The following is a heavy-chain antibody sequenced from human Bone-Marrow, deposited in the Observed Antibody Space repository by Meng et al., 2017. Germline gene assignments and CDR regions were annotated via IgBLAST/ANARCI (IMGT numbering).Heavy chain of an antibody. V-gene: IGHV3-11*04. CDR3: ARALYYDILTEDDY. CDR1: GFTFSDYY. Sequence: GESLKISCAASGFTFSDYYMSWIRQAPGKGLEWVSYISSSGSTIYYADSVKGRFTISRDNAKNSLYLQMNSLRAEDTAVYYCARALYYDILTEDDYWGQGTLVTVSS. D-gene: IGHD3-9*01. J-gene: IGHJ4*02. CDR2: ISSSGSTI.